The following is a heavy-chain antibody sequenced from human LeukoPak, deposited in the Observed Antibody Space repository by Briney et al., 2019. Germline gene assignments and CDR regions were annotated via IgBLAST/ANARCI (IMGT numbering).Heavy chain of an antibody. Sequence: GGSLRLSCVTSGFRFSNCWMSWVRQAPGKGLEWVANIKQDGSETYYVDSVKGRFTISRDNAKNSLYLQMNTLRAEDTAVYYCARDKEEGSRSGSVFDMWGQGTMVTVSS. D-gene: IGHD1-26*01. CDR1: GFRFSNCW. J-gene: IGHJ3*02. V-gene: IGHV3-7*01. CDR3: ARDKEEGSRSGSVFDM. CDR2: IKQDGSET.